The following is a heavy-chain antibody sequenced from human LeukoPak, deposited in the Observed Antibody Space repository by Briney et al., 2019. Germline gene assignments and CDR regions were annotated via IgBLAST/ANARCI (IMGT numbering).Heavy chain of an antibody. D-gene: IGHD6-13*01. CDR1: GGTFSSYA. Sequence: ASVKVSCKASGGTFSSYAISWVRQAPGQGLEWMGGIIPIFGTANYAQKFQGRVTITADKSTSTAYMELSNLRSEDTAVYYCARVRSGFSSSWYQAFDYWGQGTLVTVSS. V-gene: IGHV1-69*06. CDR3: ARVRSGFSSSWYQAFDY. CDR2: IIPIFGTA. J-gene: IGHJ4*02.